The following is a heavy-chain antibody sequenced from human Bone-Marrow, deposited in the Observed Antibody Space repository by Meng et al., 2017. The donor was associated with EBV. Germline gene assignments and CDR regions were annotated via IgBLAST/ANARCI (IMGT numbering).Heavy chain of an antibody. CDR3: ARDLANDYGDYYFDY. CDR1: GRALSKSNR. J-gene: IGHJ4*02. V-gene: IGHV4-4*02. CDR2: IYHSGST. Sequence: QEGGPRLLHPSGPPSLTRACSGRALSKSNRWSWVSQPPGKGLEWIGEIYHSGSTNYNPSLKSRVTISVDKSKNQFSLKLSSVTAADTAVYYCARDLANDYGDYYFDYWGQGSLVTVSS. D-gene: IGHD4-17*01.